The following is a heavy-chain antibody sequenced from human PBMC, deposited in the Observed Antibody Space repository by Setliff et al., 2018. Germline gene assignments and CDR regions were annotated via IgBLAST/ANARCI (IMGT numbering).Heavy chain of an antibody. CDR2: INYYGSIFDDGTTYST. CDR3: ARNPDFLQYSFDL. J-gene: IGHJ2*01. CDR1: GGSISNNTFY. Sequence: SETLSLTCTVSGGSISNNTFYWGWIRQPPGKGLEWIGSINYYGSIFDDGTTYSTYYNPSLKSRATISIDTSKSQFSLKLSSMTAADTALYYCARNPDFLQYSFDLWGRGTLVTVSS. V-gene: IGHV4-39*07. D-gene: IGHD5-12*01.